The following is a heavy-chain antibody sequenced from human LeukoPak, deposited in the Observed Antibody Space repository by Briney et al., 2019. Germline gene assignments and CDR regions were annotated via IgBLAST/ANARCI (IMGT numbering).Heavy chain of an antibody. CDR3: ARVPGYYYDSSGYS. Sequence: KPSETLSLTCAVYGGSFSGYYWSWIRQPPGKGLEWIGEINHSGSTNYNPSLKSRVTISVDTSKNQFSLKLSSVTAADTAVYYCARVPGYYYDSSGYSWGQGTLVTVSS. V-gene: IGHV4-34*01. CDR1: GGSFSGYY. J-gene: IGHJ4*02. D-gene: IGHD3-22*01. CDR2: INHSGST.